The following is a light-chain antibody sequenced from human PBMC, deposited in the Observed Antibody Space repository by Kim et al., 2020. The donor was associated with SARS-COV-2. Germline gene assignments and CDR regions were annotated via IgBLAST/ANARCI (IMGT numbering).Light chain of an antibody. J-gene: IGKJ4*01. V-gene: IGKV3-11*01. CDR2: NAS. CDR1: QSVSVY. Sequence: LSRGERATLSCRASQSVSVYLAWYQQKPGQAPRLFIANASQRATGVPVRFSASGSGTDFTLTISSLEPEDFAVYYCQQRNNWPFTFGEGTKVDIK. CDR3: QQRNNWPFT.